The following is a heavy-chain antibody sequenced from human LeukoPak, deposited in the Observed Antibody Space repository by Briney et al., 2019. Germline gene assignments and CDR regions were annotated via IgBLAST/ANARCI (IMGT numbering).Heavy chain of an antibody. Sequence: QPGRSLRLSCAASGFTFSSYGMHWVRQAPGKGLEWVAVISYDGSNKYYADSVKGRFTISRDNSKNTLYLQMNSLRAEDTAVYYCAIATLAAAGPAFDYWGQGTLVTVSS. J-gene: IGHJ4*02. CDR3: AIATLAAAGPAFDY. V-gene: IGHV3-30*03. CDR1: GFTFSSYG. CDR2: ISYDGSNK. D-gene: IGHD6-13*01.